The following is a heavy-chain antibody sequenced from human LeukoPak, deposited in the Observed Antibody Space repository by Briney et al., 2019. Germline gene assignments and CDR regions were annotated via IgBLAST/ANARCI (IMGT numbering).Heavy chain of an antibody. Sequence: GGSLRLSCGASGFAFSNYAMTWVRQAPGKGLEWVSTSSGNGDSTYYGDSVKGRFTISRDNAKNSLYLQMNSLRAEDTALYYCARASYYDSSGYGPYYFDYWGQGTLVTVSS. D-gene: IGHD3-22*01. CDR2: SSGNGDST. CDR3: ARASYYDSSGYGPYYFDY. CDR1: GFAFSNYA. V-gene: IGHV3-23*01. J-gene: IGHJ4*02.